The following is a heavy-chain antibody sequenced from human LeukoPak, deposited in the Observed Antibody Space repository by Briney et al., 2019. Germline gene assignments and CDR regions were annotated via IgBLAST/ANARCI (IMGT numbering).Heavy chain of an antibody. Sequence: GGSLRLSCAASEFPFSSYEMNWVRQAPGKGLEWVSYISSSGNTIYYADSVKGRFTISRDNSKNSVYLQMTSLRAEDTAVYYCAKELRALFFGDALEKWGQGTLVTVSS. J-gene: IGHJ4*02. D-gene: IGHD3-10*01. CDR3: AKELRALFFGDALEK. V-gene: IGHV3-48*03. CDR1: EFPFSSYE. CDR2: ISSSGNTI.